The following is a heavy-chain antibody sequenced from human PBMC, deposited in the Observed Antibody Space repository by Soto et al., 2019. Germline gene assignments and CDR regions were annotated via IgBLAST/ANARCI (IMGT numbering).Heavy chain of an antibody. V-gene: IGHV4-31*03. CDR2: IYYSGST. CDR1: GGSISSGGYY. CDR3: ARDFTDSSGPTLGMGV. Sequence: QVQLQESGPGLVKPSQTLSLTCTVSGGSISSGGYYWSWIRQHPGKGLEWIGYIYYSGSTYYNPSLKSRVTRSVDTSKNQFSLKLSSVTAADTAVYYCARDFTDSSGPTLGMGVWGQGTTVIVSS. D-gene: IGHD6-19*01. J-gene: IGHJ6*02.